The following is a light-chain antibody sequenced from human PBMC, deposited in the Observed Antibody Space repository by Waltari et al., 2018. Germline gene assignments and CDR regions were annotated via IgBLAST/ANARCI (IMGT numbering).Light chain of an antibody. Sequence: SYVLTQPPSVSVAPGETARLTCGGNNIERKSVHWYRQRPGQAPVLVISYDSDRPSGFPDRLSGSNSGNTATLTISRVEAGDEADYYCQVWDANTDPGVFGTGTKVTVL. CDR1: NIERKS. V-gene: IGLV3-21*01. CDR2: YDS. J-gene: IGLJ1*01. CDR3: QVWDANTDPGV.